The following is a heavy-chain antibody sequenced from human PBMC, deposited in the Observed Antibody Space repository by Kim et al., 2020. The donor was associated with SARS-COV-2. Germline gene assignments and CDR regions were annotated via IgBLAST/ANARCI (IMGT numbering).Heavy chain of an antibody. CDR1: GGSFSGYY. V-gene: IGHV4-34*01. Sequence: SETLSLTCAVYGGSFSGYYWSWIRQPPGKGLEWIGEINHSGSTNYNPSLKSRVTISVDTSKNQFSLKLSSLTAADTAVYYCARGYHLQPVDYWGQGTLVTVSS. D-gene: IGHD3-3*02. CDR2: INHSGST. CDR3: ARGYHLQPVDY. J-gene: IGHJ4*02.